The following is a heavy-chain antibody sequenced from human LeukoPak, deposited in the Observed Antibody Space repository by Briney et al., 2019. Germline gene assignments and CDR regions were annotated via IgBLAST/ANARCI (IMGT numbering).Heavy chain of an antibody. J-gene: IGHJ4*02. CDR3: ARGGYSSSWTLDY. CDR1: GFTVSSNY. Sequence: GSLRLSCAASGFTVSSNYMSWIRQPPGKGLEWIGEINHSGSTNYNPSLKSRVTISVDTSKNQCSLKLSSLTAADTAVYYCARGGYSSSWTLDYWGQGTLVTVSS. V-gene: IGHV4-34*01. D-gene: IGHD6-13*01. CDR2: INHSGST.